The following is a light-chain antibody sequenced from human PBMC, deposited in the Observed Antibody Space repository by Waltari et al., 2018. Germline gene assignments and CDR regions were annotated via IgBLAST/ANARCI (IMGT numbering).Light chain of an antibody. CDR2: DIN. CDR3: CSYVGSNIYWV. J-gene: IGLJ3*02. CDR1: SSDVGGYNY. V-gene: IGLV2-11*01. Sequence: QSALTQPRSVSGSPGQSVTISCTGTSSDVGGYNYVSWYQQHPDKAPKLIIYDINKRPSGVPDRFSGSKSGNTASLTISGLQAEDEADYYCCSYVGSNIYWVFGGGTK.